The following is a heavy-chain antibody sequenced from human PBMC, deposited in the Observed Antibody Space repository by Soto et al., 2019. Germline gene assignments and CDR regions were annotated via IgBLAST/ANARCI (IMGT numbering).Heavy chain of an antibody. V-gene: IGHV4-30-4*01. Sequence: SETLSLTCTVSGDSISSVYNYWSWIRQPPGEGLEWIGFISYSGTTSYSPSLKSRLAISLDTSKNQFSLSLTSVTAADTAVYYCARGRGYSYGLDPWGQGTLVTVSS. J-gene: IGHJ5*02. CDR1: GDSISSVYNY. CDR3: ARGRGYSYGLDP. D-gene: IGHD5-12*01. CDR2: ISYSGTT.